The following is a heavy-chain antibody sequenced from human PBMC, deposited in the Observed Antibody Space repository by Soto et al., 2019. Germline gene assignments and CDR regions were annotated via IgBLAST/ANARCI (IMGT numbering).Heavy chain of an antibody. J-gene: IGHJ4*02. D-gene: IGHD3-3*01. Sequence: PGGSLRLSCAASGFTFSSYAMSWVRQAPGKGLEWVSAISGSGGTTYYADSVKGRFTVSRDNAKNTLYLQLNSLTAEDTAIYYCAKEDMPDSSADYDFWSGYFGGRSYYFDYWGQGTLVTLSS. V-gene: IGHV3-23*01. CDR2: ISGSGGTT. CDR1: GFTFSSYA. CDR3: AKEDMPDSSADYDFWSGYFGGRSYYFDY.